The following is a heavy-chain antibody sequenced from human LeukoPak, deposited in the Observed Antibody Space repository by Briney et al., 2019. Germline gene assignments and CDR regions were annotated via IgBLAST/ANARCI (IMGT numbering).Heavy chain of an antibody. CDR1: GHTLIELS. CDR2: FDPEKDEI. J-gene: IGHJ4*02. D-gene: IGHD2-15*01. CDR3: ARDLCSGGSCYSDY. Sequence: ASVKVSCKISGHTLIELSMHWVRRAPGQGLEWMGGFDPEKDEIIYAQKFQGRVTMTTDTSTSTAYMELRSLRSDDTAVYYCARDLCSGGSCYSDYWGQGTLVTVSS. V-gene: IGHV1-24*01.